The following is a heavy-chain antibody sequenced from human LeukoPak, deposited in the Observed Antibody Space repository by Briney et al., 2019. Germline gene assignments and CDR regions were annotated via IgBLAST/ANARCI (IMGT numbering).Heavy chain of an antibody. J-gene: IGHJ5*02. Sequence: QSGGSLRLSCAASGFTFDDYAMHWVRQAPGKGLEWVSGISWNSGSIGYADSVKGRFTISRDNAKNSLYLQMNSLRAEDTALYYCAKGVYGDYVGLTDWFDPWGQGTLVTVSS. V-gene: IGHV3-9*01. CDR3: AKGVYGDYVGLTDWFDP. D-gene: IGHD4-17*01. CDR1: GFTFDDYA. CDR2: ISWNSGSI.